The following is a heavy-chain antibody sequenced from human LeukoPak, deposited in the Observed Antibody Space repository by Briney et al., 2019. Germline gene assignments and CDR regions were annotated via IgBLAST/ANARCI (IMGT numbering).Heavy chain of an antibody. J-gene: IGHJ4*02. Sequence: SETLSLTCTVSGVSISSYYWSWIRQPPGKGLEWIGYIYYSGSTNYNPSLKSRVTMSVDTSKNQFSLNLSSVTAADTAVYYCARNSRAFAYWGQGTLVTVSS. CDR2: IYYSGST. D-gene: IGHD2/OR15-2a*01. CDR3: ARNSRAFAY. CDR1: GVSISSYY. V-gene: IGHV4-59*08.